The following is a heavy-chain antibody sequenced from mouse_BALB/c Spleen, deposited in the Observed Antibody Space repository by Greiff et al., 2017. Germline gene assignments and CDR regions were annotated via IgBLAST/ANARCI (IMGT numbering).Heavy chain of an antibody. V-gene: IGHV5-9-3*01. CDR1: GYTFSSYA. D-gene: IGHD1-1*02. Sequence: EVNVVESGGGLVKPGGSLKLSCAASGYTFSSYAMSWVRQTPEKRLEWVATISSGGSHTYYPDSVKGRSTISRDNAKNTTYLQMSKLRSEDTAIYYCARQGKYGEYDAMDYWGQGTTVTVAS. CDR3: ARQGKYGEYDAMDY. J-gene: IGHJ4*01. CDR2: ISSGGSHT.